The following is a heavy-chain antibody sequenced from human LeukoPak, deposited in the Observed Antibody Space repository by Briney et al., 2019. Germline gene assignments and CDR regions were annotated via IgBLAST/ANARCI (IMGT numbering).Heavy chain of an antibody. CDR3: ARGSSGWYVVHWFDP. CDR2: ISYDGSNK. Sequence: PGGSLRLSCAASGFTFLRHSMHWIRQAPGKGLEWVAVISYDGSNKYYAASVKGRFAISRDNSKKTLYLQMNSLRAEDTAVYYCARGSSGWYVVHWFDPWGQGTLVTVSS. CDR1: GFTFLRHS. J-gene: IGHJ5*02. D-gene: IGHD6-19*01. V-gene: IGHV3-30*09.